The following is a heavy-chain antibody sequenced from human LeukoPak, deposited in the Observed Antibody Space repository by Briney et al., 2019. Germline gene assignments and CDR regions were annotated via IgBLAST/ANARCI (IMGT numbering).Heavy chain of an antibody. D-gene: IGHD6-19*01. J-gene: IGHJ4*02. CDR1: GFTFSSSS. V-gene: IGHV3-23*01. Sequence: GGSLRLSCAASGFTFSSSSMSWVRQAPGKGLEGVSVISGSGGSTDYADSVKGRFTISRDNSKNTLYLQMNSLRAEDRAVYYCAKGSGWYVWGQGTLVTVSS. CDR2: ISGSGGST. CDR3: AKGSGWYV.